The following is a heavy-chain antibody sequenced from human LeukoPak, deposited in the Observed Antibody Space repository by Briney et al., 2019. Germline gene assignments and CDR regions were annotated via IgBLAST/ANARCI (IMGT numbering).Heavy chain of an antibody. Sequence: GGSLRLSCAASGFTFSSYSMNWVRQAPGKGLEWVSYISSSSSTIYYADSVKGRFTISRDNAKNSLYLQMNSLRAEDTAVYYCARDVHYDYVWGSYRYTDYFDCWGQGTLVTVSS. J-gene: IGHJ4*02. CDR3: ARDVHYDYVWGSYRYTDYFDC. CDR2: ISSSSSTI. CDR1: GFTFSSYS. V-gene: IGHV3-48*01. D-gene: IGHD3-16*02.